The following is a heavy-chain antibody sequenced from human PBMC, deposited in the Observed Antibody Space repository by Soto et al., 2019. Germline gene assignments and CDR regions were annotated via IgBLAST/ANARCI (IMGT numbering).Heavy chain of an antibody. CDR2: IIPLFGTT. D-gene: IGHD5-18*01. CDR3: SKEDTPMVHQYHDCNWLWPFDI. V-gene: IGHV1-69*12. CDR1: GGTFSTYA. J-gene: IGHJ3*02. Sequence: QVQLVQSGAGVKKPGSSVKVSCKASGGTFSTYAFSWVRQAPGQGLEWMGGIIPLFGTTNYAQKFQGRVNITAAESNSKGFMEASSLKSEEPGLQYRSKEDTPMVHQYHDCNWLWPFDIWGQGTMVTVSS.